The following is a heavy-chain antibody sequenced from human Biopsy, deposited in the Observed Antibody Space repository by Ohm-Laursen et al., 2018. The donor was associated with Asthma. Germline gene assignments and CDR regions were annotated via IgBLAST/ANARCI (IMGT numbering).Heavy chain of an antibody. J-gene: IGHJ6*02. Sequence: SVKVSCKVSGGTFRNFAISWVRQAPGLGLEWMGGISPVFGSTNIAQKFQGRVTISADIFTKTAYLEVSSLRSDDTAVYYCASPSSSREILYYYYNMDVWGPGTTVSVSS. D-gene: IGHD6-13*01. CDR1: GGTFRNFA. CDR3: ASPSSSREILYYYYNMDV. V-gene: IGHV1-69*06. CDR2: ISPVFGST.